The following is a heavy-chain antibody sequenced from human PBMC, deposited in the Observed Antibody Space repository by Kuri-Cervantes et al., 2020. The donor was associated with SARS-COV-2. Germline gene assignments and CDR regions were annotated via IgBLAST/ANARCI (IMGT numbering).Heavy chain of an antibody. CDR3: ARRGSSWDY. CDR1: GFTFSNYA. D-gene: IGHD6-13*01. V-gene: IGHV3-21*01. CDR2: ISSSSSYI. J-gene: IGHJ4*02. Sequence: LSLTCAASGFTFSNYAMAWVRQAPGKGLEWVSSISSSSSYIYYADSVKGRFTISRDNAKNSLYLQMNSLRAEDTAVYYCARRGSSWDYWGQGTLVTVSS.